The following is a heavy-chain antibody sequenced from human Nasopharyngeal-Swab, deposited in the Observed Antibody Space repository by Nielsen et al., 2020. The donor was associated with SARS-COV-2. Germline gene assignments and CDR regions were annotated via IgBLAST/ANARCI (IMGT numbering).Heavy chain of an antibody. J-gene: IGHJ4*02. CDR3: ARALRTFGGVIVNFDY. CDR1: GGSFSGYY. Sequence: SETLSLTCAVYGGSFSGYYWSWIRQHPGKGLEWIGYIYYSGSTYYNPSLKSRVIISVDTSKNQFSLKLSSVTAADTAVYYCARALRTFGGVIVNFDYWGQGTLVTVSS. D-gene: IGHD3-16*02. CDR2: IYYSGST. V-gene: IGHV4-31*11.